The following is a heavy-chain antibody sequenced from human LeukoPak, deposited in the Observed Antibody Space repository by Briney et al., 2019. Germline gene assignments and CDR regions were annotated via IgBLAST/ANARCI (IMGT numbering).Heavy chain of an antibody. CDR3: ARLVDTAMVSH. CDR1: GGSISSYY. CDR2: IYYSGST. V-gene: IGHV4-59*08. J-gene: IGHJ4*02. D-gene: IGHD5-18*01. Sequence: SETLSLTCTVSGGSISSYYWSWIRQPPGKGLEWIGYIYYSGSTNYNPSLKNRVTISVDTSKNQFSLKLSSVTAADTAVYYCARLVDTAMVSHWGQGTLVTVSS.